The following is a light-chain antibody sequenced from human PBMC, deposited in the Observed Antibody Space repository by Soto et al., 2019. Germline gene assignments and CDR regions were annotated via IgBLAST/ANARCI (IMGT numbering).Light chain of an antibody. CDR3: KSYDSSLSGYV. CDR2: GNN. J-gene: IGLJ1*01. Sequence: QSVLTQAPSVSGAPGQRFTISCTGSSANIGAAYNVDWYQQLPGTAPKLLIYGNNNRPSGVPARFSGSKSGTSASLAIAGLQAEDEGDYYCKSYDSSLSGYVFGTGTKVTVL. V-gene: IGLV1-40*01. CDR1: SANIGAAYN.